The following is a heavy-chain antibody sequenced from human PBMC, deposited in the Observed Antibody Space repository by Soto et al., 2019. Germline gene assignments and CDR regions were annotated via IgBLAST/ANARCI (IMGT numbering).Heavy chain of an antibody. Sequence: QVQLVQSGAEVKKPGASVKVSCKASGYTFTSYDINWVRQATGQGLEWMGWMNPNSGNTGYAEKFQGRVTMTRNTSMSTVYMELSSLRSEDTAVYYCARMSSSSWYNWFDPWGQGTLVTFSS. CDR2: MNPNSGNT. CDR1: GYTFTSYD. CDR3: ARMSSSSWYNWFDP. J-gene: IGHJ5*02. V-gene: IGHV1-8*01. D-gene: IGHD6-13*01.